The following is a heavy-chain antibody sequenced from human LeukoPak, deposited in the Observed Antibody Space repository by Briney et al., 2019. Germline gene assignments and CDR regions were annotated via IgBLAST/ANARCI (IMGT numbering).Heavy chain of an antibody. CDR2: ISSSGSTI. CDR3: ARGVARLDY. Sequence: GGSLRLSCAASGFTFSSYEMNWVRQAPGKGLEWVSYISSSGSTIYYADSVKGRFTISRDNAKNTLYLQMNSLRAEDTAVYYCARGVARLDYWGQGTLVTVSS. CDR1: GFTFSSYE. D-gene: IGHD5-12*01. V-gene: IGHV3-48*03. J-gene: IGHJ4*02.